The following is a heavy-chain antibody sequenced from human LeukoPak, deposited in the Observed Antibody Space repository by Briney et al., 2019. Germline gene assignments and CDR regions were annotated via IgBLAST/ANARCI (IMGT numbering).Heavy chain of an antibody. CDR3: AKGNYDSSGYYGDLAY. V-gene: IGHV3-43D*03. Sequence: GGSLRLSCAASGFTFGDYAMHWVRQAPGKGLEWVSLISWDGGSTYYADSVKGRFTISRDNSKNSLYLQMNSLRAEDTALYYCAKGNYDSSGYYGDLAYWGQGTLVTVSS. CDR1: GFTFGDYA. J-gene: IGHJ4*02. D-gene: IGHD3-22*01. CDR2: ISWDGGST.